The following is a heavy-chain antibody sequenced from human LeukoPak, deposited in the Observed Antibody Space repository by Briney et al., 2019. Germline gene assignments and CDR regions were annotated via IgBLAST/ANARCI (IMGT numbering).Heavy chain of an antibody. Sequence: ASVKVSCKASGYTFTSYYMQWVRQAPGQGLEWMGIINPSGSTSYAQKFQGRVTMTRDTSTSTVYMELSSLRSEDTAVYYCARDPSTYYYDSSGFYGMDVWGQGTTVTVSS. J-gene: IGHJ6*02. CDR2: INPSGST. CDR3: ARDPSTYYYDSSGFYGMDV. D-gene: IGHD3-22*01. V-gene: IGHV1-46*01. CDR1: GYTFTSYY.